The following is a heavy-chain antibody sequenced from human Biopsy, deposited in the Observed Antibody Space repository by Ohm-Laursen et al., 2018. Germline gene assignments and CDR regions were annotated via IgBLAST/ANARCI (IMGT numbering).Heavy chain of an antibody. D-gene: IGHD3-22*01. Sequence: SETLSLTCPVSGGFISTYYWNWIRQPAGKALERIGRIYNTGSTNYNPSLQSRVTMSVDTSKNQFSLKMSSVTVADTAVYYCARDLPYYENSGYGAFDMWGQGTMVTVSS. CDR1: GGFISTYY. V-gene: IGHV4-4*07. CDR2: IYNTGST. J-gene: IGHJ3*02. CDR3: ARDLPYYENSGYGAFDM.